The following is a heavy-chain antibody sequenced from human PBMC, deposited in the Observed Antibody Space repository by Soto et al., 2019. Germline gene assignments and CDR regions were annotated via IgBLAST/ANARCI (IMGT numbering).Heavy chain of an antibody. Sequence: QITLKESGPTLVKPTQTLTLTCTFSGFSLSTSGVGVGWIRQPPGKALEWLALIYWDDDKRYSPSPKSRLTNTKDPSKNQVVLKMTNMDPVDTATYYCAHSVRVYGGGQCYYYLAVWGRGSTVTAS. V-gene: IGHV2-5*02. CDR3: AHSVRVYGGGQCYYYLAV. CDR2: IYWDDDK. CDR1: GFSLSTSGVG. J-gene: IGHJ6*03. D-gene: IGHD3-10*01.